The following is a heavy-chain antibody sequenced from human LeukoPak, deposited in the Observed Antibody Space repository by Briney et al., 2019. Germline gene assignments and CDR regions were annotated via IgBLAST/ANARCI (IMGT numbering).Heavy chain of an antibody. CDR3: AKAGVVGGGIPFDY. D-gene: IGHD1-26*01. CDR2: ISYDGSNK. CDR1: GFTFSSYG. J-gene: IGHJ4*02. Sequence: PGGSLRLSCAASGFTFSSYGMHWVRQAPGKGLEWVAVISYDGSNKYYADSVKGRFTISRDNSKNTLYLQMNSLRAEDTAVYYCAKAGVVGGGIPFDYWGQGTLVTVSS. V-gene: IGHV3-30*18.